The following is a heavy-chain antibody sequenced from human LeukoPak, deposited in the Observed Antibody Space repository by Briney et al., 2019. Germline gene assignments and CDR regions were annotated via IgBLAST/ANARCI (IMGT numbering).Heavy chain of an antibody. J-gene: IGHJ4*02. CDR2: IKSKTDGGTT. V-gene: IGHV3-15*01. Sequence: GGSLRLSCAASGFTFSSYWMSWVRQAPGKGLEWVGRIKSKTDGGTTDYAAPVKGRFTISRDDSKNTLYLQMNSLKTEDTAVYFCTTDTPDLLYCSRTGCIGDFDYWGQGTLVTVSS. D-gene: IGHD2-2*01. CDR3: TTDTPDLLYCSRTGCIGDFDY. CDR1: GFTFSSYW.